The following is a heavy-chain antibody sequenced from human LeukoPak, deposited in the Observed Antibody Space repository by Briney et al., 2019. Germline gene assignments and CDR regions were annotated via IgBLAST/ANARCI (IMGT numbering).Heavy chain of an antibody. CDR3: ARDLNFDTNWFDP. J-gene: IGHJ5*02. V-gene: IGHV4-59*01. D-gene: IGHD3-9*01. CDR2: IYYSGST. CDR1: GGSISSYY. Sequence: SETLSLTCTVSGGSISSYYWSWIRQPPGKGLEWIGYIYYSGSTNYNPSLKSRVNISVDTSKNQFSLKLSSVTAADTAVYYCARDLNFDTNWFDPWGQGTLVTVSS.